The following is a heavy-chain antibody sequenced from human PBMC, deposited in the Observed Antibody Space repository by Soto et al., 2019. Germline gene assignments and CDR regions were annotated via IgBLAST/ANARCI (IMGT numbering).Heavy chain of an antibody. CDR1: GDSISSYY. V-gene: IGHV4-59*01. D-gene: IGHD5-12*01. CDR3: ARGVATIGT. J-gene: IGHJ5*02. Sequence: PSGTLSLTCTVSGDSISSYYWSWIRQPPGKGLEWIGYIYYSGSTNYNPSLKSRVTISVDTPKNQFSLKLTSVTAADTAVYYCARGVATIGTWGQGTLVTVSS. CDR2: IYYSGST.